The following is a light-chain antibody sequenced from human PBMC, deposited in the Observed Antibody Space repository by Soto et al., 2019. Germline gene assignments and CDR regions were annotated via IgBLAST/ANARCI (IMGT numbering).Light chain of an antibody. CDR2: DAS. J-gene: IGKJ4*01. Sequence: EIVLTQSPATLSLSPGEGATLSCRASQSVGSYLAWYQQKPGQAPRLLIYDASNRATGIPARFSGSGSGTDFTPTISSLEPEDFAVFYCQQRSNWPPLTFGGGTKVEIK. CDR3: QQRSNWPPLT. CDR1: QSVGSY. V-gene: IGKV3-11*01.